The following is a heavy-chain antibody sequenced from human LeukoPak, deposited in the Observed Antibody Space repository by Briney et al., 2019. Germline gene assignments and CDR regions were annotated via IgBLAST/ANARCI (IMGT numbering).Heavy chain of an antibody. V-gene: IGHV4-39*01. CDR2: IYYSGST. CDR1: SGSISSSSYY. Sequence: PSETLSLTCTASSGSISSSSYYWGWIRQPPGKGLEWIGSIYYSGSTYYNPSLKSRVTISVDTSKNQFSLKLSSVTAADTAVYYCARAYYSYMDVWGKGTTVTVSS. J-gene: IGHJ6*03. CDR3: ARAYYSYMDV.